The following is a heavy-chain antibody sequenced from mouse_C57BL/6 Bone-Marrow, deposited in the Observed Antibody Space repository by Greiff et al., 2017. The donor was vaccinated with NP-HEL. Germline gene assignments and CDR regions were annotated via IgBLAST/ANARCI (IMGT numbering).Heavy chain of an antibody. CDR1: GYTFTDYY. CDR3: ARWYFAY. V-gene: IGHV1-76*01. CDR2: IYPGSGNT. J-gene: IGHJ3*01. D-gene: IGHD1-1*02. Sequence: LVESGAELVRPGASVKLSCKASGYTFTDYYINWVKQRPGQGLEWIARIYPGSGNTYYNEKFKGKATLTAEKSSSTAYMQLSSLTSEDSAVYFCARWYFAYWGQGTLVTVSA.